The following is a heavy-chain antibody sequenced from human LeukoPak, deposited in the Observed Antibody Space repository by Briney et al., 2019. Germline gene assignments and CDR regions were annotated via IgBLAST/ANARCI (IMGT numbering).Heavy chain of an antibody. J-gene: IGHJ4*02. D-gene: IGHD5-24*01. CDR1: GVPLSSYY. CDR2: IYYSGST. V-gene: IGHV4-59*01. CDR3: AREGGYNSLDY. Sequence: SDTLSLTCTLSGVPLSSYYWRWIRQPPGKGLEWFGYIYYSGSTNYNPSLKSRVTISVDTCKNQCSLKLSSVTAADTAVYYCAREGGYNSLDYWGQGTLVTVSS.